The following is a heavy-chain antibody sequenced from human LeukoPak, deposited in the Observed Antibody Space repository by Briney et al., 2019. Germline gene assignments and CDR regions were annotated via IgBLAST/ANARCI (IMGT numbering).Heavy chain of an antibody. CDR1: GFTFSSYS. CDR2: ISSSSSTI. J-gene: IGHJ6*02. V-gene: IGHV3-48*02. D-gene: IGHD2-21*02. Sequence: GGSLRLSCAASGFTFSSYSMNWVRQAPGKGLEWVSYISSSSSTIYYADSVKGRFTISRDNAKNSLYLQMNSLRDEDTAVYYCARVTCPGGDCYYYYGLDVWGQGTTVTVSS. CDR3: ARVTCPGGDCYYYYGLDV.